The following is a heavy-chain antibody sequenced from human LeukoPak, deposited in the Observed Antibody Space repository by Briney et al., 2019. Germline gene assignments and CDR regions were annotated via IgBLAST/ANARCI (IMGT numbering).Heavy chain of an antibody. CDR3: ARILMTYYYGSGSYSLDYFDY. CDR2: IYYSGST. CDR1: GGSISSSSYY. D-gene: IGHD3-10*01. J-gene: IGHJ4*02. Sequence: SETLSLTCTVSGGSISSSSYYWGWIRRPPGKGLEWIGSIYYSGSTYYNPSLKSRVTISVDTSKNQFSLKLSSVTAADTAVYYCARILMTYYYGSGSYSLDYFDYWGQGTLVTVSS. V-gene: IGHV4-39*01.